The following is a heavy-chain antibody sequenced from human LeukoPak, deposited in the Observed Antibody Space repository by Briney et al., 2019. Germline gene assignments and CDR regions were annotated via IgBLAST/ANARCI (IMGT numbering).Heavy chain of an antibody. J-gene: IGHJ4*02. D-gene: IGHD2-2*01. CDR2: ITGSGGNT. Sequence: PGGSLRLSCAASGFTFSNYGMNWVRQAPGKGLEWVSGITGSGGNTYYADSVKGRFTISRDNSKNTLYLQMNSLRAEDTAVYYCAHGSMYQLDYWGQGTLVTVSS. CDR3: AHGSMYQLDY. CDR1: GFTFSNYG. V-gene: IGHV3-23*01.